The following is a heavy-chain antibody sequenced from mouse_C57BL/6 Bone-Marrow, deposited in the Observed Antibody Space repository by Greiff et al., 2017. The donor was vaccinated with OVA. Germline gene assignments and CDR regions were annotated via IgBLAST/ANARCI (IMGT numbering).Heavy chain of an antibody. CDR1: GISITTGNYR. CDR3: ARGMVYYYAMDY. CDR2: IYYSGTI. Sequence: VQLKQSGPGLVKPSQTVFLTCTVTGISITTGNYRWSWIRQFPGNKLEWIGYIYYSGTITYNPSLTSRTTITRDTPKNQFFLEMNSLTAEDTATYYCARGMVYYYAMDYWGQGTSVTVSS. J-gene: IGHJ4*01. D-gene: IGHD2-10*02. V-gene: IGHV3-5*01.